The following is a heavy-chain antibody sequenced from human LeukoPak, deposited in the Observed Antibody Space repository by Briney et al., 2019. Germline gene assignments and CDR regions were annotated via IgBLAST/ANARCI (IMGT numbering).Heavy chain of an antibody. V-gene: IGHV3-30*02. CDR1: GFTFSSHW. J-gene: IGHJ4*02. Sequence: GGSLRLSCAASGFTFSSHWMTWVRQAPGKGLEWVAFIQSDGGNEYYADSVKGRFTISRDNSKNTVHLQMNSLRAEDTAMYYCVRDGAHWDLDYWGQGTLVTVSS. CDR2: IQSDGGNE. CDR3: VRDGAHWDLDY. D-gene: IGHD7-27*01.